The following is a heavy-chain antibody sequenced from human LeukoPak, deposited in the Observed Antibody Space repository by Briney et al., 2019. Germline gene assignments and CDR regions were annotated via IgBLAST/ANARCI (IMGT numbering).Heavy chain of an antibody. CDR3: ARMRGYSDGFEN. J-gene: IGHJ4*02. CDR1: GFPFIRYW. Sequence: GGSLRLSCAVSGFPFIRYWMHWVRQAPGKGLVWVSRLNNDGTDATYADSVGGRFTVSRDNAKNTLYLQMDSLRAEDTAVYYCARMRGYSDGFENWGQGTLVTVSS. D-gene: IGHD3-22*01. V-gene: IGHV3-74*03. CDR2: LNNDGTDA.